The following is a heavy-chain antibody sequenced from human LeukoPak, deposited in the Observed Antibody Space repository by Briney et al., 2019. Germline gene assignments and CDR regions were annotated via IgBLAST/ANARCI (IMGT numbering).Heavy chain of an antibody. CDR2: ISGSGGST. CDR1: GFTFSSYA. J-gene: IGHJ6*02. Sequence: GGSLRLSCAASGFTFSSYAMSWVRQAPGKGLEWVSAISGSGGSTYYADSVKGRFTISRDNSKNTLYLQMNSLRAEDTAVYYCAKDLLREAMAHYYYYYGMDVWGQGTTVTVSS. V-gene: IGHV3-23*01. CDR3: AKDLLREAMAHYYYYYGMDV. D-gene: IGHD5-18*01.